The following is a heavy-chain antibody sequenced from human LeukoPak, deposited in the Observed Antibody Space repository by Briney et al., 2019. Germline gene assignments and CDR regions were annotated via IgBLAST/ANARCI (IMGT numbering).Heavy chain of an antibody. Sequence: ASVRVSDTASGYTFTIYYMHWVRQAPGQGREWRGIMNPSGGSTSYAQKFQGRVTMTRDTSTSTVYMELSSLRSEDTAVYYCARVKPNYYDSSAYGTFDIWGQGTMVTVSS. CDR1: GYTFTIYY. CDR3: ARVKPNYYDSSAYGTFDI. D-gene: IGHD3-22*01. J-gene: IGHJ3*02. V-gene: IGHV1-46*01. CDR2: MNPSGGST.